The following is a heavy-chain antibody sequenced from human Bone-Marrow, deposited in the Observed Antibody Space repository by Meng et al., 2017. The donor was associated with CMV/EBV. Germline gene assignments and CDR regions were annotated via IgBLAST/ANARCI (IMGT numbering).Heavy chain of an antibody. CDR2: MNPNSGNT. D-gene: IGHD2-2*01. CDR3: ARDLVPVHRQVYYGMDV. V-gene: IGHV1-8*01. CDR1: GYTFTSYD. Sequence: ASVKVSCKASGYTFTSYDINWVRQAAGQGLEWMGWMNPNSGNTGYAQKFQGRVTITRSTSTSTAYLELNSLRSDDTAVYYCARDLVPVHRQVYYGMDVWGQGTTVTVSS. J-gene: IGHJ6*02.